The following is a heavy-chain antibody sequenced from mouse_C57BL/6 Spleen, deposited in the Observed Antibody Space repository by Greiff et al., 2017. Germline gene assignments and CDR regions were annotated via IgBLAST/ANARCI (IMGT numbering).Heavy chain of an antibody. D-gene: IGHD1-1*01. CDR3: ARDYYGSSFFFDY. Sequence: VQLQQSGPELVKPGASVKISCKASGYSFTGYYMNWVKQSPEKSLEWIGEINPSTGGTTYNQKFKAKATLTVDKSSSTAYMQLKSLTSEDSAVYYCARDYYGSSFFFDYWGQGT. CDR2: INPSTGGT. V-gene: IGHV1-42*01. CDR1: GYSFTGYY. J-gene: IGHJ2*03.